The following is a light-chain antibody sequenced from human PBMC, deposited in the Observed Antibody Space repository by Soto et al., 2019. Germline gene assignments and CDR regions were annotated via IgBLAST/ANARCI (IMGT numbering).Light chain of an antibody. CDR3: CSYAGGSSYV. J-gene: IGLJ1*01. CDR2: EVT. Sequence: QSALTQPASVSGSPGQSITISCTGTSNDVGTYNLVSWFQQHPGKAPKLMIYEVTKRPSGFSNRFSGSKSGSTASLTISGLQAEDEPHYYCCSYAGGSSYVFGTGTKLTVL. V-gene: IGLV2-23*02. CDR1: SNDVGTYNL.